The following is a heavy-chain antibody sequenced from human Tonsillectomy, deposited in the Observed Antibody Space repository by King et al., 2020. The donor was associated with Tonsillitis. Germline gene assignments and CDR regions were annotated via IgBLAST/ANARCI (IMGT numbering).Heavy chain of an antibody. V-gene: IGHV3-30*18. J-gene: IGHJ6*02. CDR2: ISYDGKNK. Sequence: QLVQSGGGVVQPGRSLRLSCAASGVTFSSYGMHWVRQAPGKGLEWVAVISYDGKNKYYADSVKGRSTISRDNSNNTLFLQMSSLRGEDTAVYYCAKGIELWSQNECYYYYYGMDVWGQGTTVTVAS. CDR3: AKGIELWSQNECYYYYYGMDV. CDR1: GVTFSSYG. D-gene: IGHD5-18*01.